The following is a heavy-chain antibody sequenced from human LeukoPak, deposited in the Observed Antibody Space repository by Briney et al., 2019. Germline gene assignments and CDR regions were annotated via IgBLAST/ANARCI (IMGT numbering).Heavy chain of an antibody. V-gene: IGHV3-23*01. CDR1: GFTFSSYA. D-gene: IGHD2-21*02. CDR2: ISGSGGST. J-gene: IGHJ4*02. Sequence: GGSLRLSCAASGFTFSSYAMSWVRQAPGKGLEWVSAISGSGGSTYYADSVKGRFTISRDNSKNTLYLQMNSLRAEDTAVYYCAKDPSPIVVVTAFDYWGQGTLVTVSS. CDR3: AKDPSPIVVVTAFDY.